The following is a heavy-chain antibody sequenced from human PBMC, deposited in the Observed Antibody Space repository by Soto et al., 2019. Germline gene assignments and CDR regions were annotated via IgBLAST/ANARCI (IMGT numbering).Heavy chain of an antibody. CDR2: IYYDGSNE. CDR3: ARVDVVVAADAFDI. CDR1: EFTFSNFG. Sequence: QVQLVESGGGVVQPGRSLRLSCAASEFTFSNFGMHWVRQAPGKGLEWVAVIYYDGSNEYYADSVMGRFTISRDNSKNTLYLQMNSLRAEDTAVYYCARVDVVVAADAFDIWGQGTMVTVSS. D-gene: IGHD2-15*01. V-gene: IGHV3-33*01. J-gene: IGHJ3*02.